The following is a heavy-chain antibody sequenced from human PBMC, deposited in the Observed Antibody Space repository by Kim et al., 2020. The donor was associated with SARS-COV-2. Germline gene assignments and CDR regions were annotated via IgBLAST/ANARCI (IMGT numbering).Heavy chain of an antibody. V-gene: IGHV3-33*01. J-gene: IGHJ4*02. D-gene: IGHD3-22*01. Sequence: GGSLRLSCAASGFTFNNDGMHWVRQAPGKGLEWVAVIWYDGSNKYYADSLKGRFTISRDNSKNTLYLQMNSLRAEDTAVYYCASAPSDSMSYYWGQGTLV. CDR3: ASAPSDSMSYY. CDR1: GFTFNNDG. CDR2: IWYDGSNK.